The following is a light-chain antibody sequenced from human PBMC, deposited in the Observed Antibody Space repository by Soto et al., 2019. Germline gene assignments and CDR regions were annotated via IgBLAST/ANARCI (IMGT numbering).Light chain of an antibody. CDR2: VAS. CDR1: QSVSSNY. Sequence: EIVLTQSPGILSLSPGERATLSCRASQSVSSNYLAWYQQKPGQSPRLLIYVASNRATGIPDRFSGSGSGTDFSLTISRLEPEDFAVYYCHQYGSSPRTFGQGAKVDI. CDR3: HQYGSSPRT. J-gene: IGKJ1*01. V-gene: IGKV3-20*01.